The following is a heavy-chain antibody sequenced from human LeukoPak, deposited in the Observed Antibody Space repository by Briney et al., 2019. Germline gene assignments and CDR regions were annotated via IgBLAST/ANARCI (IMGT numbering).Heavy chain of an antibody. CDR1: GGSFSGYY. J-gene: IGHJ3*02. D-gene: IGHD2-8*01. CDR3: ARGAPDCTNGVCYIRDAFDI. CDR2: INHSGST. Sequence: SETLSLTCAVYGGSFSGYYWSWIRQPPGKGLEWIGEINHSGSTNYNPSLKSRVTISVDTSKNQFSLKLSSVTAADTAVYYCARGAPDCTNGVCYIRDAFDIWGQGTMVTVSS. V-gene: IGHV4-34*01.